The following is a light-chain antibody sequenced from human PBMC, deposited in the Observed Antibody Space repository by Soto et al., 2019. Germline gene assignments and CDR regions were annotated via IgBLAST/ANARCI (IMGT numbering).Light chain of an antibody. CDR1: QGISSY. J-gene: IGKJ4*01. CDR3: QQLNSYRLT. V-gene: IGKV1-9*01. Sequence: DIQLTQSPSFLSASVGDRVTITCRASQGISSYFAWYQQKPGKDPKLLIYAVSTLQSGVPSRFSGSASGTEFTLAINSLQPEDFATYYCQQLNSYRLTFGGGNKVEIK. CDR2: AVS.